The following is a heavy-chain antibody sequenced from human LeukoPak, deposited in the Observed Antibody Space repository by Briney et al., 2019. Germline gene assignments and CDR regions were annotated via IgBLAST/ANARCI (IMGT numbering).Heavy chain of an antibody. Sequence: ASVKVSCKASGYTFTAYYMHWVRQAPGQGPEWMGWINPNSGGTNYAQKFQGRVTMTRDTSISTAYMELSRLRSDDTAVYYCATTVTTYYYYYYMDVWGKGTTVTVSS. CDR1: GYTFTAYY. CDR2: INPNSGGT. CDR3: ATTVTTYYYYYYMDV. D-gene: IGHD4-17*01. V-gene: IGHV1-2*02. J-gene: IGHJ6*03.